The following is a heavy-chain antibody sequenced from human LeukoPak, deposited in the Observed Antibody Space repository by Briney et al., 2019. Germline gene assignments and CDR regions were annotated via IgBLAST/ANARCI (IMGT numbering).Heavy chain of an antibody. V-gene: IGHV4-30-2*01. CDR1: GGSISSGGYS. CDR2: IYHSGST. D-gene: IGHD4-17*01. CDR3: ARDATTVTKYNWFGP. Sequence: SETLSLTCAVSGGSISSGGYSWSWIRQPPGKGLEWIGYIYHSGSTYYNPSLKSRVTMSVDTSKNQFSLKLSSVTAADTAVYYCARDATTVTKYNWFGPWGQGTLVTVSS. J-gene: IGHJ5*02.